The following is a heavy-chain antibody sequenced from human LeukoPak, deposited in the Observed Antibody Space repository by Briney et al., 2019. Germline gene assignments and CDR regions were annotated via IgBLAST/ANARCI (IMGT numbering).Heavy chain of an antibody. CDR3: AKSASDWYGYYFDY. D-gene: IGHD6-19*01. CDR2: IGSSGAGT. V-gene: IGHV3-23*01. J-gene: IGHJ4*02. Sequence: GGSLRLSCAASAFTFSTYAMNWVRQAPGKGLEWVSGIGSSGAGTYYADSVRGRFTIFRDSSQNTLYLQMNSLRAEDTALYYCAKSASDWYGYYFDYWGQGTLVTVSS. CDR1: AFTFSTYA.